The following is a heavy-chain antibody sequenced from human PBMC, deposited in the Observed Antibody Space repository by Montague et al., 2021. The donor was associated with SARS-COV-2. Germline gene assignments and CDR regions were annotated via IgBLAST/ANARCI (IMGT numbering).Heavy chain of an antibody. V-gene: IGHV2-70*11. CDR2: IDWDGDK. CDR1: GFSLSTSGMC. J-gene: IGHJ6*02. CDR3: ARGPSDTYYYNGMDV. Sequence: PALVKPTQTLTLTCTFSGFSLSTSGMCMTWIRQPPGKALEWLARIDWDGDKYYNTSLKSRLTISKDTSKNLVVLTMTNMDPVDTATYYCARGPSDTYYYNGMDVWGRGTTLTVSS.